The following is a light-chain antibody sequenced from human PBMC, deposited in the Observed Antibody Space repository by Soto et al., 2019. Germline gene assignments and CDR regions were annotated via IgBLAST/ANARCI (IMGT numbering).Light chain of an antibody. Sequence: DIQLTQSPSFLSASVGDRVTITCRASQGISSYLAWYQQKPGKAPKLLLYAASTVQSGVPSRFSGSGSGTEFTLTISSLQAEDFVSYYCQQLNSYPSFGPGTKVDIK. V-gene: IGKV1-9*01. J-gene: IGKJ3*01. CDR2: AAS. CDR1: QGISSY. CDR3: QQLNSYPS.